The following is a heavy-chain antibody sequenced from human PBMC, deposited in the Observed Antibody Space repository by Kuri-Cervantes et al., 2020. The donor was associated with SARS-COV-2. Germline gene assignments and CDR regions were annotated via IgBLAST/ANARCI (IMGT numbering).Heavy chain of an antibody. J-gene: IGHJ4*02. CDR2: IIPIFGTA. V-gene: IGHV1-69*13. D-gene: IGHD3-16*01. CDR1: GGTFSSYA. CDR3: ATSPGAPYYFDY. Sequence: SVKVSCKASGGTFSSYAISWVRQAPGQGLEWMGRIIPIFGTANYAQKFRGRVTITADESTSTAYMELSSLRSEDTALYYCATSPGAPYYFDYWGQGTLVTVSS.